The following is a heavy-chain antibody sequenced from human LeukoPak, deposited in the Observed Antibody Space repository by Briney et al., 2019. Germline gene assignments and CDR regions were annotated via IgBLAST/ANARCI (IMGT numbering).Heavy chain of an antibody. CDR3: AKGGTGTIWFDP. Sequence: GGSLRLSCAASGFTVSSNYMSWVRQAPGKGLEWVSLIYSCDNTYYADSVKGRFTISRDNSKNTLYLQMNSLRAEDTAVYYCAKGGTGTIWFDPWGQGTLVTVSS. CDR2: IYSCDNT. V-gene: IGHV3-66*01. D-gene: IGHD1-7*01. J-gene: IGHJ5*02. CDR1: GFTVSSNY.